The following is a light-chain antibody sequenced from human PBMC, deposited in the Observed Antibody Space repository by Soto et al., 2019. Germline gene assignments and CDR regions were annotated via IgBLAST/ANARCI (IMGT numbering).Light chain of an antibody. CDR2: SNN. V-gene: IGLV1-44*01. Sequence: LTQPPSASGTPGQRVTISCSGSSSNIGSNTVNWYQQLPGTAPKLLIYSNNQRPSGVPDQFSGSKSGTSASLAISGLQSEDEADFYCAAWDDSLNVPVYVFGTGTKVTVL. CDR3: AAWDDSLNVPVYV. CDR1: SSNIGSNT. J-gene: IGLJ1*01.